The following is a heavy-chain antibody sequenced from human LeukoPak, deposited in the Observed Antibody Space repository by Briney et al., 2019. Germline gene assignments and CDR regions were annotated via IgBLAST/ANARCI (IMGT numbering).Heavy chain of an antibody. J-gene: IGHJ3*02. CDR1: GGSFSTYY. V-gene: IGHV4-4*07. CDR3: ARLDTAMGYDAFDI. D-gene: IGHD5-18*01. Sequence: SETLSLTCTVSGGSFSTYYWSWIRQPAGKGLEWIGHIYTSGTTNYNPSLKSRVTISVDTSKNQFSLKLSSVTAADTAVYYCARLDTAMGYDAFDIWGQGTVVTVSS. CDR2: IYTSGTT.